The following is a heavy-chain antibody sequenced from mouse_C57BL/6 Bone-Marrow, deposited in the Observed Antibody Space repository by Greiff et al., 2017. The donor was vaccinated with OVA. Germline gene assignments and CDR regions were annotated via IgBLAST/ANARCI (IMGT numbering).Heavy chain of an antibody. CDR1: GFTFSSYA. Sequence: EVQLQESGGGLVKPGGSLKLSCAASGFTFSSYAMSWVRQTPEKRLEWVATISDGGSYTYYPDNVKGRFTISRDNAKNNLYLQMSHLKSEDTAMYYCARLGDYDVFYAMDYWGQGTSVTVSS. CDR2: ISDGGSYT. D-gene: IGHD2-4*01. V-gene: IGHV5-4*01. CDR3: ARLGDYDVFYAMDY. J-gene: IGHJ4*01.